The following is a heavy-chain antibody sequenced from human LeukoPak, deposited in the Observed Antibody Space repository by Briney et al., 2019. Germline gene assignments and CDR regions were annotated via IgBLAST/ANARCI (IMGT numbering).Heavy chain of an antibody. V-gene: IGHV4-39*01. D-gene: IGHD1-26*01. CDR1: GGSISTSTYY. CDR2: ISYSGST. J-gene: IGHJ2*01. Sequence: SETLSLTCTAFGGSISTSTYYWGWIRQPPGKGLEWIGSISYSGSTYNNPSLKSRVTISVDTSKNQFSLKLSSVTAPDTAVYYCARRVYSGSYNWYFDLWGRGTLVTVSS. CDR3: ARRVYSGSYNWYFDL.